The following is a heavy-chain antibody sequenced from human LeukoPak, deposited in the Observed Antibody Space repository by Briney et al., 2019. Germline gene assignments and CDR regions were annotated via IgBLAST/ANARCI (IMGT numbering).Heavy chain of an antibody. D-gene: IGHD5-18*01. CDR1: GFTFDDYA. J-gene: IGHJ3*02. V-gene: IGHV3-43*02. CDR3: VKDRTLAYQDTADAFDK. CDR2: ISADGDGT. Sequence: GGSLRLSCAASGFTFDDYAMHWVRQAPGMGLERVSLISADGDGTYYADSVKGRFTISRDNSKNSLYLQMSSLTTEDTALYYCVKDRTLAYQDTADAFDKCGQGTMVSVSS.